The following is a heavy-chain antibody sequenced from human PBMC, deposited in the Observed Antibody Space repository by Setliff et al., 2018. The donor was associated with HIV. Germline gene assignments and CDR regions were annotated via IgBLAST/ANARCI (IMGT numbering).Heavy chain of an antibody. CDR3: VRRGGAAAGGPHNWFDP. V-gene: IGHV3-30*02. D-gene: IGHD6-13*01. CDR2: IRYTGNDK. CDR1: GFTFSSYG. J-gene: IGHJ5*02. Sequence: PGGSLRLSCAASGFTFSSYGIHWVRQAPGKGLEWVAFIRYTGNDKSYADSVKGRFTISRDNSKNKLYLEMNSLKIEDTAVYYCVRRGGAAAGGPHNWFDPWGQGTLVTVSS.